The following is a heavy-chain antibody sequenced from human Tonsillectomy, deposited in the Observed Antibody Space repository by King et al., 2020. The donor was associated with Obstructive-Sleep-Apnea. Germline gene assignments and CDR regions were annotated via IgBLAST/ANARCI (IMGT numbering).Heavy chain of an antibody. CDR2: IYYSGST. J-gene: IGHJ4*02. CDR1: GGSISSDGYY. CDR3: ARGSPYYFDY. V-gene: IGHV4-31*03. D-gene: IGHD3-10*01. Sequence: QLQESGTGLVKPSQTLSLTCIVSGGSISSDGYYWRWIRQHPGQGLEWIAYIYYSGSTYYNPSLKSRVTISVDTSKNQLSLKLSSMTAADTAVYYCARGSPYYFDYWGQGTLVTVSS.